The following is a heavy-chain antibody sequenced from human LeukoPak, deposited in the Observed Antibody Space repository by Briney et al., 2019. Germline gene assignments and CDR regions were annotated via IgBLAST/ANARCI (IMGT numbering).Heavy chain of an antibody. CDR1: GGSISSSFYY. CDR3: ANNNKRWLQFSIDY. J-gene: IGHJ4*02. CDR2: IYYTGST. V-gene: IGHV4-39*01. D-gene: IGHD5-24*01. Sequence: PSETLSLTCTVSGGSISSSFYYWGWVRQPPGKGLEWIGSIYYTGSTFYNPSLRSRVTISVDTSKNQFSLKLRSVTAADTAVYYCANNNKRWLQFSIDYWGQGTLVTVSS.